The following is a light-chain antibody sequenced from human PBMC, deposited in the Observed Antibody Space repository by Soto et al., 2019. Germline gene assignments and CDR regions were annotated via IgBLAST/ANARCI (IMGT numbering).Light chain of an antibody. J-gene: IGKJ1*01. CDR3: QEYRNDYGT. CDR2: KAS. CDR1: QNIDTW. V-gene: IGKV1-5*03. Sequence: DIQMTQSPATLAASVGDRVSITCRARQNIDTWLAWYQQKAGKAPNLLIYKASRLESGVPSRFSGSGSGTEFTLTISSLQTEDFGSYYCQEYRNDYGTFGQGTKVEIK.